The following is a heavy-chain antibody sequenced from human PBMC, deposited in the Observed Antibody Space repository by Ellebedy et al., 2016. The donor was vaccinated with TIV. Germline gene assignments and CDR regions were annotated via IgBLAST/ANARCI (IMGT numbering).Heavy chain of an antibody. CDR1: GGSISSGGYY. J-gene: IGHJ6*02. Sequence: MPSETLSLTCTVSGGSISSGGYYWSWIRQHPGKGLEWIGYIYYSGSTYYNPSLKSRVTISVDTSKNQFSLKLSSVTAADTAVYYCASSPKYYDFWSGYSRNYYYYGMDVWGQGTTVTVSS. D-gene: IGHD3-3*01. CDR2: IYYSGST. CDR3: ASSPKYYDFWSGYSRNYYYYGMDV. V-gene: IGHV4-31*03.